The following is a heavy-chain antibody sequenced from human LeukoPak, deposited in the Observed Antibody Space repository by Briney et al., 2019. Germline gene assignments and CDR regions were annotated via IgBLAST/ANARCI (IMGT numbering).Heavy chain of an antibody. Sequence: GGSLRLSRAASGFTFSGSAMHWVRQASGKGLEWVGRIRSKTNSYATSYAASVKGRFALSRDDSKNTAYLQMNSLKTEDTAVYYCTRYNVGFESWGQGTLVTVSS. CDR3: TRYNVGFES. J-gene: IGHJ4*02. CDR2: IRSKTNSYAT. V-gene: IGHV3-73*01. D-gene: IGHD1-1*01. CDR1: GFTFSGSA.